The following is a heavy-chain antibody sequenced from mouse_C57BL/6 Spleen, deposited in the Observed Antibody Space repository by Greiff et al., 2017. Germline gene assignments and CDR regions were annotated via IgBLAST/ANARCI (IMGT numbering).Heavy chain of an antibody. D-gene: IGHD2-14*01. CDR1: GFSLTSYG. V-gene: IGHV2-2*01. CDR2: IWSGGST. Sequence: VQLQQSGPGLVQPSQSLSITCTVSGFSLTSYGVHWVRQSPGKGLEWLGVIWSGGSTDSNAAFISRLSISKDNSKSQVFFKVNSLQADDTAIYYCARKYERNYFDYWGQGTTLTVSS. J-gene: IGHJ2*01. CDR3: ARKYERNYFDY.